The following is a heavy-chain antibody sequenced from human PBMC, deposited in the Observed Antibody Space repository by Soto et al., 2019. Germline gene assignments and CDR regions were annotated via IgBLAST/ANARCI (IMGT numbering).Heavy chain of an antibody. CDR1: GGTFSSYA. CDR3: ASDSGSSHFAY. CDR2: IIPIFCTA. V-gene: IGHV1-69*01. D-gene: IGHD1-26*01. Sequence: QVQLVQSGAEVKKPGSSVKVSCKASGGTFSSYAISWVRQAPGQGLEWMGGIIPIFCTANYAQKFQGRGTITADESTRTAYMESSSLTSQDTAVYYCASDSGSSHFAYWGQGTVVTVSS. J-gene: IGHJ4*02.